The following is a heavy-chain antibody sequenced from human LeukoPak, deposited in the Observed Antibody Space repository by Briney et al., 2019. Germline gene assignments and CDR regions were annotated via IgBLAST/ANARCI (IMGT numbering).Heavy chain of an antibody. D-gene: IGHD3-3*01. J-gene: IGHJ5*02. Sequence: SVKVSCKASGGTFSSYAISWVRQAPGQGLEWMGGIIPIFGTANYAQKFQGRVTITTDESTSTAYMELSSLRSEDTAVYYCARARSGPLRFLEWFGPNNWFDPWGQGTLVTVSS. CDR2: IIPIFGTA. CDR3: ARARSGPLRFLEWFGPNNWFDP. V-gene: IGHV1-69*05. CDR1: GGTFSSYA.